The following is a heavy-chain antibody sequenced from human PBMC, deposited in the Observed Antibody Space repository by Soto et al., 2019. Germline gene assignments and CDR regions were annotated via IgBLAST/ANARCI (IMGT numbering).Heavy chain of an antibody. CDR1: GFAFSTFA. CDR2: VSNHGGST. D-gene: IGHD3-16*01. CDR3: VKSFASSIRGFSYYYGWDV. J-gene: IGHJ6*02. V-gene: IGHV3-64D*06. Sequence: GSLRRACSASGFAFSTFAMHWVRQAPDKGLHHVSAVSNHGGSTYYADSVKGRFTMSRDNSKSTLFLEMNSLSPEDTGVYYCVKSFASSIRGFSYYYGWDVWGQGTTVTVSS.